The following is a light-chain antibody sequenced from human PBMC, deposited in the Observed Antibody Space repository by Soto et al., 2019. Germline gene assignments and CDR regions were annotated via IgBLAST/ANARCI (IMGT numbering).Light chain of an antibody. J-gene: IGKJ1*01. CDR3: HQRYSSPRT. CDR1: QSIGNS. CDR2: GAP. V-gene: IGKV1-39*01. Sequence: DIQMTQSPSSLAASVGDRVTITCRARQSIGNSLNWYQQKPGRAPKLLIYGAPSSQSGVPSRFRGSGSGADFTLTITNLHHEDVANYYCHQRYSSPRTFGQGTKVEVK.